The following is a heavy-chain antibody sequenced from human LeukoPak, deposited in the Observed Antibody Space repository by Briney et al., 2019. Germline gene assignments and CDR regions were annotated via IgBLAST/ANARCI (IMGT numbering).Heavy chain of an antibody. CDR2: ISWNSGSI. Sequence: GGSLRLSCAASGFTFDDYAMHWVRQAPGKGLEWVSGISWNSGSIGYADSVKGRFTISRDNAKSSLYLQMNSLRAEDTALYYCAKDGYSSDPGYFDLWGRGTLVTVSS. V-gene: IGHV3-9*01. CDR1: GFTFDDYA. J-gene: IGHJ2*01. CDR3: AKDGYSSDPGYFDL. D-gene: IGHD6-25*01.